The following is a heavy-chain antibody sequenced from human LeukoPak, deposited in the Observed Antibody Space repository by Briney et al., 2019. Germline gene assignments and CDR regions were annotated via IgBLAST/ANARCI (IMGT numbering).Heavy chain of an antibody. Sequence: PGGSLRLSCAASGFTVSSNYMSWVRQAPGKGLEWVSVIYSGGSTYYADSVKGRSTISRDNSKNTLYLQMNSLRADDTAVYYCAKRELNYDSGGYYYDWGQGTLVTVSS. CDR2: IYSGGST. J-gene: IGHJ4*02. CDR3: AKRELNYDSGGYYYD. D-gene: IGHD3-22*01. V-gene: IGHV3-53*01. CDR1: GFTVSSNY.